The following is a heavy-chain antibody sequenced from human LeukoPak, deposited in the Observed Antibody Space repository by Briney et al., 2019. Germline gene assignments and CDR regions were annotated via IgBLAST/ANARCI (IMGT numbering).Heavy chain of an antibody. V-gene: IGHV1-69*05. Sequence: SVKVSCKASGGTFSSYAISWVRQAPGQGLEWMGGIIPIFGTTNYAQTFQGRVTITTDESTSTAYMELSSLRSEDTAVYYCARAVDYSNGLDYWGQGTLVTVSS. J-gene: IGHJ4*02. CDR3: ARAVDYSNGLDY. D-gene: IGHD4-11*01. CDR1: GGTFSSYA. CDR2: IIPIFGTT.